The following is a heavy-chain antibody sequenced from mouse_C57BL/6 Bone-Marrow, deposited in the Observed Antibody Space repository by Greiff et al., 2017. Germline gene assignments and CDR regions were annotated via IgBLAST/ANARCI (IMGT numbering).Heavy chain of an antibody. V-gene: IGHV1-81*01. CDR1: GYTFTSYG. Sequence: QVQLQQSGAELARPGASVKLSCKASGYTFTSYGISWVKQRTGQGLEWIGEIYPRSGNTYYNEKFKGKATLTADKSSSTAYMALRSLTSEDSAVYFCARSDYYGKGFDYWGQGTTLTVSS. J-gene: IGHJ2*01. CDR2: IYPRSGNT. D-gene: IGHD1-1*01. CDR3: ARSDYYGKGFDY.